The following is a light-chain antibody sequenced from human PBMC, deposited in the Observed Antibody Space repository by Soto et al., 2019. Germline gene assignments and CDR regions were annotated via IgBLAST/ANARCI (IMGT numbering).Light chain of an antibody. CDR1: SSDVGGYGY. Sequence: QSALTQPPSVSGSPGQSVTISCTGTSSDVGGYGYVSWYQQHPGKVPKLMIYEVSKRTSGVPDRFPGSKSGNTASLTVSGVKGEDEADYYCSSYAGSNPDVVFGGGTKLTLL. V-gene: IGLV2-8*01. CDR3: SSYAGSNPDVV. J-gene: IGLJ2*01. CDR2: EVS.